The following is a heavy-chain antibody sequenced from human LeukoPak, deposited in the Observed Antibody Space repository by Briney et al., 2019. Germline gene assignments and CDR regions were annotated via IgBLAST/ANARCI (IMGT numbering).Heavy chain of an antibody. CDR2: TYYRSTWYN. CDR1: GDSVSSKSAA. J-gene: IGHJ3*02. V-gene: IGHV6-1*01. Sequence: SQPLSLTCAISGDSVSSKSAAWNWIRQSPSRGLEWLGRTYYRSTWYNDYAVSVKSRITIIPDTSKNQFSLQLNSVTPEDTAVYYCSRVHKAFDGARDAFDIWGQGTMVTVSS. D-gene: IGHD3-10*01. CDR3: SRVHKAFDGARDAFDI.